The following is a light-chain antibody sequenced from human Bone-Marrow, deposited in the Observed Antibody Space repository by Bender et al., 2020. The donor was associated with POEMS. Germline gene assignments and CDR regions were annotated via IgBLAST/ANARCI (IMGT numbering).Light chain of an antibody. V-gene: IGLV2-14*03. Sequence: QSALTQPASVSGSPGQSITISCSGTSSDVGGYDHVSWYQQHPGRAPKLMIYGVNHRPSGVSNRFSGSKAGNTASLTISGLQAEDEADYYCQTYDTSLSTWVFGGGTKVTVL. CDR1: SSDVGGYDH. CDR2: GVN. J-gene: IGLJ3*02. CDR3: QTYDTSLSTWV.